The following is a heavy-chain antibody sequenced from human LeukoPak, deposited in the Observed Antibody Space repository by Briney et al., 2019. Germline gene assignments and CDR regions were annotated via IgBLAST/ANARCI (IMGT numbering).Heavy chain of an antibody. V-gene: IGHV3-48*04. Sequence: GGSLRLSCAASGFTFSSYSMNWVRQAPGKGLEWVSYISSSSSTIYYEDSVKGRFTISRDNAKNSLYLQMNSLRAEDTAVYYCARDVRGGYYGMDVWGQGTTVTVSS. CDR3: ARDVRGGYYGMDV. CDR2: ISSSSSTI. J-gene: IGHJ6*02. CDR1: GFTFSSYS. D-gene: IGHD2-15*01.